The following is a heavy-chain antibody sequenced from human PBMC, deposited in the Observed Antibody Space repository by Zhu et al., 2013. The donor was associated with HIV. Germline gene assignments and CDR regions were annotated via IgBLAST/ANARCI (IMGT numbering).Heavy chain of an antibody. CDR3: ATRYCSSTSCYKTHAFDI. CDR1: GYTFSDYH. Sequence: QVQLVQSGAEVKKPGASVKVSCKASGYTFSDYHMHWVRQAPGQGLEWMGWINPNSGGTNYAQKFQGRVTMARDTSISTAYMELSRLRSDDTAVYYCATRYCSSTSCYKTHAFDIWGQGTMVTVSS. V-gene: IGHV1-2*02. D-gene: IGHD2-2*02. J-gene: IGHJ3*02. CDR2: INPNSGGT.